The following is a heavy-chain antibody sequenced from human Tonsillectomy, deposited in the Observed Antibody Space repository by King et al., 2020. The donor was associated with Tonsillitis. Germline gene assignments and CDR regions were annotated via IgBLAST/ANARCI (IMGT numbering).Heavy chain of an antibody. CDR3: ARDQPVGSTRFDF. CDR1: SASMSSYY. Sequence: VQLQESGPGLVKPSETLSLTCTVSSASMSSYYWSWIRQPAEKGLEWIGRIHTSGSTNYNPSLESRGTMSVDTSKNQFSLNLTSMTAADTAVYYCARDQPVGSTRFDFWGQGILVTVSS. CDR2: IHTSGST. D-gene: IGHD2-2*01. J-gene: IGHJ4*02. V-gene: IGHV4-4*07.